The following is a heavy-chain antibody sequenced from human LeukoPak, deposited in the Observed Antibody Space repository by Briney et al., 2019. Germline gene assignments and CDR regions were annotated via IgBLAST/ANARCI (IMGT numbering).Heavy chain of an antibody. D-gene: IGHD3-10*01. V-gene: IGHV4-59*01. J-gene: IGHJ3*02. CDR3: ARSLYYYGSDSFDI. Sequence: SETLSLTCTVSGGSISSYYWNWIRQPPGKGLEWIGYIYYSGSTNYNPSLKSRVTISVDTSKNQFSLKLSSVTAADTAVYYCARSLYYYGSDSFDIWGQGTMVSVYS. CDR1: GGSISSYY. CDR2: IYYSGST.